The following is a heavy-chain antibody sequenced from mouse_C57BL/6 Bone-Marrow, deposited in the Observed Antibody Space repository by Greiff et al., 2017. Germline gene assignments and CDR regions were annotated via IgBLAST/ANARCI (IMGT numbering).Heavy chain of an antibody. V-gene: IGHV14-1*01. D-gene: IGHD1-1*01. J-gene: IGHJ3*01. Sequence: VQLKQSGAELVRPGASVKLSCTASGFNIKDYYMHWVKQRPEPGLEWIGRIEPEDGDTEYAPKFQGKATMTADTSSNTAYLQLSSLTSEDTAVYYCTTPYYGSSSFAYWGQGTLVTVSA. CDR3: TTPYYGSSSFAY. CDR1: GFNIKDYY. CDR2: IEPEDGDT.